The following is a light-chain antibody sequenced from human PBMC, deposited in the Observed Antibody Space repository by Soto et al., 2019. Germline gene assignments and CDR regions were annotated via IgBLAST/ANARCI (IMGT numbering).Light chain of an antibody. CDR2: EVS. CDR1: SSDVGGYKY. Sequence: QSALTQPASVSGSPGQSITISCTGTSSDVGGYKYVSWYQQHPDKAPKLIIFEVSNRPSGISSRFSGSKSGNTASLTISGLQAEDEADYYCAAWDHSLQGWVFGGGTKLTVL. CDR3: AAWDHSLQGWV. J-gene: IGLJ3*02. V-gene: IGLV2-14*01.